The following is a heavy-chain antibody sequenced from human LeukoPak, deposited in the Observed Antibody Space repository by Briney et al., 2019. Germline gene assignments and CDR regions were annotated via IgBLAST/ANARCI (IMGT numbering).Heavy chain of an antibody. Sequence: GGSLRLSFAASGFTFSSYSMNWVRQAPGKGLEWVSYISSSSSTIYYADSVKGRFTISRDNAKNSLYLQMNSLRAEDTAVYYCARSSGSYYSDYWGQGTLVTVSS. D-gene: IGHD1-26*01. J-gene: IGHJ4*02. CDR3: ARSSGSYYSDY. V-gene: IGHV3-48*01. CDR2: ISSSSSTI. CDR1: GFTFSSYS.